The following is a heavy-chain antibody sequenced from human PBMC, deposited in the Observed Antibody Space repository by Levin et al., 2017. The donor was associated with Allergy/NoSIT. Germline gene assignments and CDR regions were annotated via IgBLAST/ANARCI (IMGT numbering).Heavy chain of an antibody. V-gene: IGHV3-9*01. CDR1: GFTLDDSA. Sequence: SLRLSCAASGFTLDDSAMHWVRQAPGKGLEWVSGISWNSGSIDYADSVKGRFTISRDSAKNSLYLQMNSLRAEDTALYYCAKEAGGANYFNHWGQGILVTVSS. D-gene: IGHD3-16*01. J-gene: IGHJ4*02. CDR2: ISWNSGSI. CDR3: AKEAGGANYFNH.